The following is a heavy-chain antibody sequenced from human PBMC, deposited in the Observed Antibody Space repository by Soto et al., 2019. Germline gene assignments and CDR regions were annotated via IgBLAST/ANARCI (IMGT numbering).Heavy chain of an antibody. D-gene: IGHD4-17*01. J-gene: IGHJ5*02. Sequence: QLQLQESGPGLVKPSETVTLTCSVSGGSITSNGFFWGWVRQPPGKGLEWIGTIHHSGSSYYSPPLRNRVTISVDTSNNQVSLNLKSVTVADTAVYFCARQSVTSTLYGNWFDPWGQGSLVTVSS. CDR3: ARQSVTSTLYGNWFDP. CDR1: GGSITSNGFF. V-gene: IGHV4-39*01. CDR2: IHHSGSS.